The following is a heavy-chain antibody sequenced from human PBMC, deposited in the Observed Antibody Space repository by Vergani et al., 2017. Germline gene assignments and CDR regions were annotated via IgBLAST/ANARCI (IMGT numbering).Heavy chain of an antibody. V-gene: IGHV3-21*01. CDR3: AKVGVVATIHGFDY. CDR1: GFTFSSYS. Sequence: EVQLVESGGGLVKPGGSLRLSCAASGFTFSSYSMNWVRQAPGKGLEWVSSISSSSSYIYYADSVKGRFTISRDNAKNSLYLQMNSLRAEDTAVYYCAKVGVVATIHGFDYWGQGTLVTVSS. CDR2: ISSSSSYI. J-gene: IGHJ4*02. D-gene: IGHD5-12*01.